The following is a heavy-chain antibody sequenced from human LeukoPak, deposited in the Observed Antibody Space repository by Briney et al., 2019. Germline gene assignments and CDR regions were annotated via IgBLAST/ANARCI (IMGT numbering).Heavy chain of an antibody. CDR2: ISYDGSNK. J-gene: IGHJ6*02. Sequence: PGRSLRLSCAASGFTFSSYAMHWVRQAPGKGLEWVAVISYDGSNKYYADSVKGRFTISRDNSKNTLYLQMNSLRAEDTAVYYCARDTLRYFDWLPMGYYYYGMDVWGQGTTVTVSS. V-gene: IGHV3-30*04. CDR1: GFTFSSYA. D-gene: IGHD3-9*01. CDR3: ARDTLRYFDWLPMGYYYYGMDV.